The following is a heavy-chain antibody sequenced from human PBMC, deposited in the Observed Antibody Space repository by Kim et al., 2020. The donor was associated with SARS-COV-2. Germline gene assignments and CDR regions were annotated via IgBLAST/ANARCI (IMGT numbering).Heavy chain of an antibody. Sequence: GESLKISCKGSGYSFTSYWIGWVRQMPGKGLEWMGIISPGDSETRYSPSFQGQVTISADKSISTAYLQWSNLKASDTAMYYCARVRGRHDSGSGSYLDPWGQGTLVTVSS. CDR3: ARVRGRHDSGSGSYLDP. D-gene: IGHD3-10*01. J-gene: IGHJ5*02. V-gene: IGHV5-51*01. CDR2: ISPGDSET. CDR1: GYSFTSYW.